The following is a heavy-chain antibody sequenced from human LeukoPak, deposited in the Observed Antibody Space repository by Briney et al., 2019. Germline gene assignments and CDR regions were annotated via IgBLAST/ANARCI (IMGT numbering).Heavy chain of an antibody. V-gene: IGHV1-8*01. CDR3: ARGLEGPAAGDY. Sequence: ASVKVSCKASGYTFTCYDINWVRQATGQGLEWMGWMNPNSGNTGYAQKFQGRVTMTRNTSISTAYMELSSLGSEDTAVYYCARGLEGPAAGDYWGQGTLVTVSS. CDR1: GYTFTCYD. J-gene: IGHJ4*02. CDR2: MNPNSGNT. D-gene: IGHD6-13*01.